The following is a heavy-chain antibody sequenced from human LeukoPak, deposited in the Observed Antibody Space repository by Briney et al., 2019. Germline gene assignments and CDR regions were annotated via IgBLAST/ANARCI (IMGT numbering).Heavy chain of an antibody. J-gene: IGHJ5*02. V-gene: IGHV4-39*06. CDR1: GDSITSGGFY. CDR2: VYYSGST. Sequence: SETLSLTCNVSGDSITSGGFYWAWIRQSPGKGLEWIGNVYYSGSTQYNPSLRGRVSISMDMTKNQFPLNLNSVSVTDTAIYYCARRDYAAWFDPWGQGTLVTVSS. CDR3: ARRDYAAWFDP. D-gene: IGHD4/OR15-4a*01.